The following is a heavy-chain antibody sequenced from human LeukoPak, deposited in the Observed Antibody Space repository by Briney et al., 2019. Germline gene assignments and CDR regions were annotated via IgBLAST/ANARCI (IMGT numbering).Heavy chain of an antibody. V-gene: IGHV3-23*01. CDR2: ITNSGGST. D-gene: IGHD6-13*01. CDR3: AKSYTGSWYFDY. J-gene: IGHJ4*02. CDR1: GITFSNYA. Sequence: WETLTLTCAVSGITFSNYAMSWVRQAPGKGLEWVSYITNSGGSTYYAPSVKGRFTIFSDNSKNTLYLHMNSLRAEDTAVYYCAKSYTGSWYFDYWGQGTLVTVSS.